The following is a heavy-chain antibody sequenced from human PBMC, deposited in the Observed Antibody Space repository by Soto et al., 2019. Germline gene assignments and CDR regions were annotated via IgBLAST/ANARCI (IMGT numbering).Heavy chain of an antibody. Sequence: ASVKVSCKASGYTFTSYGISWVRQAPGQGLEWMGWISAYNGNTNYAQKLQGRVTMTTDTSTSTAYMELRSLRSDDTAVYYCARGAVSESYYTGDYYYGMDVWGQGTTVTVSS. D-gene: IGHD1-26*01. CDR2: ISAYNGNT. J-gene: IGHJ6*02. V-gene: IGHV1-18*01. CDR1: GYTFTSYG. CDR3: ARGAVSESYYTGDYYYGMDV.